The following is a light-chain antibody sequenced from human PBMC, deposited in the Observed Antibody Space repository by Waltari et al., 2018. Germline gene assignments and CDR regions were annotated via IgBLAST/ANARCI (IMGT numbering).Light chain of an antibody. V-gene: IGLV3-1*01. CDR2: EDS. CDR3: QAWDSSTPSYV. CDR1: KLGDKY. Sequence: SYELTQPPSVSVSPGQTASITCSGDKLGDKYTCWYQQKPGQSPVQVIYEDSKRPSGIPERFSGSNSGNTGTLTISGTQGMDEADYYCQAWDSSTPSYVFGTGTKVTVL. J-gene: IGLJ1*01.